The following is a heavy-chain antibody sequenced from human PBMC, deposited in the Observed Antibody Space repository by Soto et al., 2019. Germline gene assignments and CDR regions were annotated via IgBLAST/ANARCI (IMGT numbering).Heavy chain of an antibody. CDR3: ASDWRRDYDNSGLIGYY. CDR2: ISAYNGDT. Sequence: QIQLVQSGGEVKRPGASVKVSGKASGYTFISYVISWVRQAPGPGLEWVGWISAYNGDTHYAPKFQDRITLTTEKSTATAYMELSSLRLDATAGYYGASDWRRDYDNSGLIGYYWGQGSLVTVSS. CDR1: GYTFISYV. V-gene: IGHV1-18*04. D-gene: IGHD3-22*01. J-gene: IGHJ4*02.